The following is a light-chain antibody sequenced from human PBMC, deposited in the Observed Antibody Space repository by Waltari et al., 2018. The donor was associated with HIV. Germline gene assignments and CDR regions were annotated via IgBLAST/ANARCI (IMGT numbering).Light chain of an antibody. J-gene: IGLJ2*01. V-gene: IGLV2-23*01. CDR1: SSDSGPYRL. Sequence: QSALTQPASVSGSPGQSITISCTGTSSDSGPYRLVSWYQHHPGKAPKLMIYEGNKRPSGVSNRFSGSKSGNTASLTISGLQAEDEADYYCSSYTSFSTVLFGGGTKLTVL. CDR2: EGN. CDR3: SSYTSFSTVL.